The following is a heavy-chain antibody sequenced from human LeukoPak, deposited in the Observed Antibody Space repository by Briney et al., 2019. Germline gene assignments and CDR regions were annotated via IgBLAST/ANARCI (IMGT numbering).Heavy chain of an antibody. Sequence: ASVKVSCKASGGTFSSYAISWVRQAPGQGLEWMGWINPNSGRTNYAQKFQGRVTMTSDTSISTAYMELSRLTSDDTSVYYCAGSIAATGHMPHDYWGQGTLVTVSS. J-gene: IGHJ4*02. CDR2: INPNSGRT. D-gene: IGHD6-13*01. V-gene: IGHV1-2*02. CDR1: GGTFSSYA. CDR3: AGSIAATGHMPHDY.